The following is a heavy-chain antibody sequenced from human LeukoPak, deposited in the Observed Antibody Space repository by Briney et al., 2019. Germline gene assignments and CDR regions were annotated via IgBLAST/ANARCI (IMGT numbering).Heavy chain of an antibody. V-gene: IGHV3-7*01. CDR2: IKEDGSEK. CDR1: GFTFSSNY. CDR3: ARDASYNWNYGLDY. Sequence: PGGSLRLSCAASGFTFSSNYMSWVRQAPGKGLEWVANIKEDGSEKYYVDSVKGQFTISRDNAKNSLYLQMNSLRAEDTAVYYCARDASYNWNYGLDYWGQGTLVTVSS. D-gene: IGHD1-7*01. J-gene: IGHJ4*02.